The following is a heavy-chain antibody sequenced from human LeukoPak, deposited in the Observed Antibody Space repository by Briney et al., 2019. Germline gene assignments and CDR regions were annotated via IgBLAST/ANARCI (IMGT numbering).Heavy chain of an antibody. CDR1: GFTFSSYA. Sequence: GGSLRLSCAASGFTFSSYAMSWVRHAPGEGLEWVSAISDSGGTTYYADSVKGRFTISRDNSKNTLYLQINSLRGEHTAVYCFAKLTRGYCSSPACPNWFDPWGQGTLVTVSS. CDR2: ISDSGGTT. J-gene: IGHJ5*02. CDR3: AKLTRGYCSSPACPNWFDP. V-gene: IGHV3-23*01. D-gene: IGHD2-2*01.